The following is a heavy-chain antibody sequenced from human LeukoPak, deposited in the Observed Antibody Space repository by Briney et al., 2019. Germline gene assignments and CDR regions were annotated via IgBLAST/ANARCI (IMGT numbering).Heavy chain of an antibody. D-gene: IGHD1-26*01. CDR1: GFTFSSYA. Sequence: GGSLRLSCAASGFTFSSYAMHWVRQAPGKGLEWVAVISYDGSNKYYADSVKGRFTISRDNSKNTLYLQMNSLRTEDTAVYYCGKGGGWENPAFHIWGQGTMVTVAS. CDR3: GKGGGWENPAFHI. V-gene: IGHV3-30-3*01. J-gene: IGHJ3*02. CDR2: ISYDGSNK.